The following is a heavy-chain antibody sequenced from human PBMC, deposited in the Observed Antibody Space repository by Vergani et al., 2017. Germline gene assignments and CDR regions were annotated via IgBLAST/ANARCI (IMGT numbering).Heavy chain of an antibody. D-gene: IGHD4-17*01. J-gene: IGHJ4*02. Sequence: VQLVPSGAEVKKPGESLKISCKGSGYSFTSYWIGWVRQMPGKGLEWMGIIYPGDSDTRYSPSFQGQVTISADKPISTAYLQWSSLKASDTAMYYCGRQIPYYGDSLDYWGQGTLVTVSS. V-gene: IGHV5-51*01. CDR1: GYSFTSYW. CDR2: IYPGDSDT. CDR3: GRQIPYYGDSLDY.